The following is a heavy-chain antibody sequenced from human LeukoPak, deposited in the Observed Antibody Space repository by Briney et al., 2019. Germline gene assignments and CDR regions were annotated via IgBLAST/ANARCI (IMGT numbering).Heavy chain of an antibody. V-gene: IGHV3-9*01. D-gene: IGHD3-10*01. J-gene: IGHJ4*02. CDR1: GFTFDDYA. CDR2: ISWNSGSI. CDR3: AKDINYGRALDY. Sequence: SGGSLRLSCAASGFTFDDYAMHWVRPAPGKGLEWVSGISWNSGSIGYADSVKGRFTISRDNAKNSLYLQMNSLRAEDTALYYCAKDINYGRALDYWGQGTLVTVSS.